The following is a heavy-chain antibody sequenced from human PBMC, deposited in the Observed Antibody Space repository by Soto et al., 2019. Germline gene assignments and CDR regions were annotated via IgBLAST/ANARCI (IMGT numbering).Heavy chain of an antibody. Sequence: GGSLRLSCSASGFTFSSYAMHWVRQAPGKGLEYVSSISTNGGSTHYADSVKGRFTISRDNSKNTVYLQMSSLRVGDTAVYYCVKGEYYYDSSGYYPFDYWGQGTLVTVSS. CDR3: VKGEYYYDSSGYYPFDY. D-gene: IGHD3-22*01. V-gene: IGHV3-64D*06. CDR1: GFTFSSYA. CDR2: ISTNGGST. J-gene: IGHJ4*02.